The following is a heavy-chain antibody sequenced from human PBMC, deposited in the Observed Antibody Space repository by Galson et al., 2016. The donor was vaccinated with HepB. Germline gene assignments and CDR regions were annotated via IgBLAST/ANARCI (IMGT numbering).Heavy chain of an antibody. CDR1: GYTLTELS. D-gene: IGHD1-26*01. V-gene: IGHV1-24*01. CDR2: FDPEDGER. Sequence: SVKVSCKVSGYTLTELSMQWVRQAPGKGLEWMGGFDPEDGERIYAQKFQGRVTMTEDTSIDTAYMELSSLRSEDTALYFCGTSYSVNFFDYWGQGTLVTVSS. CDR3: GTSYSVNFFDY. J-gene: IGHJ4*02.